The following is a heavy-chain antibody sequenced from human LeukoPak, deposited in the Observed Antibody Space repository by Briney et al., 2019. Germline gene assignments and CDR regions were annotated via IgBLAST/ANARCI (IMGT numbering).Heavy chain of an antibody. CDR2: IIPIFGIA. D-gene: IGHD3-22*01. CDR1: VGTFSSYA. J-gene: IGHJ4*02. V-gene: IGHV1-69*04. CDR3: AKAHWLAYDSSGYAMYYFDY. Sequence: SVKVSCKASVGTFSSYAICWVRQAPGQGLEWMGRIIPIFGIANYAQKFQGRVTFTADKSTSTSYMELSSLRSEDTAVYYCAKAHWLAYDSSGYAMYYFDYWGQGTLVTVSS.